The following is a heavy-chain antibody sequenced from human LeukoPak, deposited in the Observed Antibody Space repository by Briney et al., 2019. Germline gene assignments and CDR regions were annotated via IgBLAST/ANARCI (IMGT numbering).Heavy chain of an antibody. V-gene: IGHV3-30*18. CDR2: ISYDGYNK. Sequence: PGRSLRLSCVVSGFTFRSYGMHWVRQAPGKGLKGWPFISYDGYNKNFADSVKGRFAISRDNSKNTLYLQMNSLRAEDTAVYYCAKDPSGGYATEGFDYWGQGTLVTVSS. CDR3: AKDPSGGYATEGFDY. CDR1: GFTFRSYG. D-gene: IGHD2-2*01. J-gene: IGHJ4*02.